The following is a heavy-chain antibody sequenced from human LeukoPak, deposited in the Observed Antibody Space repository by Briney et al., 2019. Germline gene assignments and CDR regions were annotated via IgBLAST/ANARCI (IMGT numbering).Heavy chain of an antibody. CDR1: GYTFTSYA. J-gene: IGHJ5*02. CDR2: INPNSGGT. Sequence: ASVKVSCKASGYTFTSYAMNWVRQAPGQGLERMGWINPNSGGTNYAQKFQGRVTMTRDTSISTAYMELSRLRSDDTAVYYCARGDYDILTGYYIRVFWFDPWGQGTLVTVSS. D-gene: IGHD3-9*01. CDR3: ARGDYDILTGYYIRVFWFDP. V-gene: IGHV1-2*02.